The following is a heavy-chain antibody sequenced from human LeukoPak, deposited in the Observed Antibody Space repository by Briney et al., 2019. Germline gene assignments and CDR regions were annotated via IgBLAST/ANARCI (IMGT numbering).Heavy chain of an antibody. CDR3: AKDLIAVGDGYYFDY. D-gene: IGHD6-19*01. Sequence: GGSLRLSCAASGFTFSSFAMTWVRQAPGKGLEWVSAVSRNGDSTYYADSVKGRFTISRDNSKNTLYLQMNSLRAEDTALYYCAKDLIAVGDGYYFDYWGQGTLVTVSS. CDR1: GFTFSSFA. J-gene: IGHJ4*02. V-gene: IGHV3-23*01. CDR2: VSRNGDST.